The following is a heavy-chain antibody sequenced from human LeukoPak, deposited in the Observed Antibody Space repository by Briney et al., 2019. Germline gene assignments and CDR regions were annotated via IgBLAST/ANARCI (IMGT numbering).Heavy chain of an antibody. CDR2: INHSGST. CDR1: GGSFSGYY. J-gene: IGHJ4*02. D-gene: IGHD3/OR15-3a*01. Sequence: SETLSLTCAVYGGSFSGYYWSWLRQPPGKGLEWIGQINHSGSTNYNPSLQSRVTISVDTSKNQFSLKLNSVTAADTSVYYCARQTGSGLFILPGGQGTLVTVSS. CDR3: ARQTGSGLFILP. V-gene: IGHV4-34*01.